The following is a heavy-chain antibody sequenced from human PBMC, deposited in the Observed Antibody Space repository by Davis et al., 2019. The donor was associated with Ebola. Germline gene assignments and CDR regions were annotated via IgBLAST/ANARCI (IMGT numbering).Heavy chain of an antibody. CDR2: ISSNGGST. J-gene: IGHJ4*02. CDR3: ASDYCTGGVCYRTLDY. Sequence: GESLKISCSASGFTFSSYAMHWVRQAPGKGLEYVSAISSNGGSTYYADSVKGRFTISRDNAKNTLYLQMNRPRAEDTAVYYCASDYCTGGVCYRTLDYWGQGTLVTVSS. V-gene: IGHV3-64*04. CDR1: GFTFSSYA. D-gene: IGHD2-8*02.